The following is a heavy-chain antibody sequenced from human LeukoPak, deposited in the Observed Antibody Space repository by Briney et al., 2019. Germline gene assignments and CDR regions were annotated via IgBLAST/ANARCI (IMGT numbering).Heavy chain of an antibody. CDR2: INPNSGGT. Sequence: ASVKVSCKASGYTFTGYYIHWARQAPGQGLEWMGWINPNSGGTNYAQKFQGRVTMTRDTSFSTAYMELSRLTSGDTAVYYCARDGSRGFKYYSYYYMDVWGKGTTVTISS. V-gene: IGHV1-2*02. D-gene: IGHD3-10*01. CDR1: GYTFTGYY. J-gene: IGHJ6*03. CDR3: ARDGSRGFKYYSYYYMDV.